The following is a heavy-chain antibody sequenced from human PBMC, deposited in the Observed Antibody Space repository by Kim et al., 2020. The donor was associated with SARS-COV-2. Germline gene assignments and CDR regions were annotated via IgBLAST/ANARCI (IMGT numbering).Heavy chain of an antibody. D-gene: IGHD5-12*01. J-gene: IGHJ4*02. V-gene: IGHV4-38-2*02. CDR1: GYSISSGYY. CDR3: AREASIRRDSGYALDY. CDR2: IYHSGST. Sequence: SETLSLTCTVSGYSISSGYYWGWIRQPPGKGLEWIGSIYHSGSTYYNPSLKSRVTISVDTSKNQFSLKLSSVTAADTAVYYCAREASIRRDSGYALDYWGQGTLVTVSS.